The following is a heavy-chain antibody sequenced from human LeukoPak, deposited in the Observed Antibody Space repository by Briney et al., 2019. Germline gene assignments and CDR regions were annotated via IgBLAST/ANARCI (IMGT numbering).Heavy chain of an antibody. V-gene: IGHV3-23*01. J-gene: IGHJ4*02. D-gene: IGHD2-2*01. CDR1: GFTFSNYA. CDR2: ISGSGGST. CDR3: ANRYCSSTTCSYFDY. Sequence: GGSLRLSCAASGFTFSNYAMNWVRQAPGKGLEWVSSISGSGGSTHYADSVRGRFTISRDNTKNTLYLQMNSLGAEDTAVYYCANRYCSSTTCSYFDYWGQGTLVTDSS.